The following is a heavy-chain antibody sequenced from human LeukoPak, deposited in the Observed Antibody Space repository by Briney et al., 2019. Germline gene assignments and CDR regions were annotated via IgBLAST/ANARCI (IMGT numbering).Heavy chain of an antibody. J-gene: IGHJ5*02. CDR1: GFTFSSYE. V-gene: IGHV3-48*03. Sequence: QPGGSLRLSCAASGFTFSSYEMNWVRQAPGKGLEWVSYISSSGSTIYYADSVKGRFTISRDNAKNSLYLQMNSLRAEDTAVYYCARDGYGGNTVWFDPWGQGTLVTVSS. CDR3: ARDGYGGNTVWFDP. CDR2: ISSSGSTI. D-gene: IGHD4-23*01.